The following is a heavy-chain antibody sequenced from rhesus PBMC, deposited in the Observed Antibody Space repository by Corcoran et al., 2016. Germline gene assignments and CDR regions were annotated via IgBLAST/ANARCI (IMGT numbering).Heavy chain of an antibody. V-gene: IGHV1-111*02. CDR1: GYTFTDYY. Sequence: EVQLMQFGAEVKKPGASVKISCKASGYTFTDYYLHWVRQAPGKGLEWMGRVDPEEGEVVHAQKFQDRVTMTADTSTDTAYMELSSLRSEDTAVYYCAIGIIVGRDYWGQGVLVTVSS. CDR3: AIGIIVGRDY. J-gene: IGHJ4*01. D-gene: IGHD6-13*01. CDR2: VDPEEGEV.